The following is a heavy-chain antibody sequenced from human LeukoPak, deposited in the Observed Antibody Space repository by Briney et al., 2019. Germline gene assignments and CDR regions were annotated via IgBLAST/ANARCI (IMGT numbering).Heavy chain of an antibody. CDR3: ARAWYSHGTFDH. Sequence: SVKVSCRASGGTFSHHVLSWVRQAPGQGLEWMGGIIPILATTNYAQKFQGRVTITADESTNTAYMELSSLRSGDTAIYYCARAWYSHGTFDHWGQGTLVTVSS. V-gene: IGHV1-69*13. CDR1: GGTFSHHV. CDR2: IIPILATT. D-gene: IGHD5-18*01. J-gene: IGHJ4*02.